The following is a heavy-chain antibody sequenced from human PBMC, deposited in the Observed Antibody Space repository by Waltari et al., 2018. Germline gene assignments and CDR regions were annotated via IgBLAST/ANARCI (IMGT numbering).Heavy chain of an antibody. D-gene: IGHD3-10*01. CDR3: ARVTYYYGSGSYGY. Sequence: QVQLVQSGAEVKKPGSSVKVSCKASGVTFSSYAISWGRQAPGQGLEWMGGIIPIFGTANYAQKFQGRVTITADKSTSTAYMELSSLRSEDTAVYYCARVTYYYGSGSYGYWGQGTLVTVSS. V-gene: IGHV1-69*14. CDR1: GVTFSSYA. CDR2: IIPIFGTA. J-gene: IGHJ4*02.